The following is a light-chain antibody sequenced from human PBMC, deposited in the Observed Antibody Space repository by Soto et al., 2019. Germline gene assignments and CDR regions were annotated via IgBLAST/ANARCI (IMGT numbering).Light chain of an antibody. Sequence: DIQMTQSPSTLSASVGDRVTITCRAGQSISSWLAWYQQKPGKAPKLLIYKASSLESGVPSRFSGSGSGTEFTLTISSLQPDDFATYYCQQFHSFSPTFGQGTKVEIK. J-gene: IGKJ1*01. CDR3: QQFHSFSPT. CDR2: KAS. V-gene: IGKV1-5*03. CDR1: QSISSW.